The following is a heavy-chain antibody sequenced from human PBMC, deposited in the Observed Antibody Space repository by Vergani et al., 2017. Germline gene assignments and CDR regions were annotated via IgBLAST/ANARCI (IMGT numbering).Heavy chain of an antibody. CDR3: ARERGNWNYDY. V-gene: IGHV3-33*01. CDR2: IWYDGSNK. D-gene: IGHD1-7*01. J-gene: IGHJ4*02. Sequence: QVQLVQSGAEVKKPGSSVKVSCKASGGTFSSYGMHWVRQAPGKGLEWVAVIWYDGSNKYYADSVKGRFTISRDNSKNTLYLQMNSLRAEDTAVYYCARERGNWNYDYWGQGTLVTVSS. CDR1: GGTFSSYG.